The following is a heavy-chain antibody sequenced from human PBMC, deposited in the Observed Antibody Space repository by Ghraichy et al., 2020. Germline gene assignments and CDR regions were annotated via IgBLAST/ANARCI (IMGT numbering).Heavy chain of an antibody. CDR1: GGSISSYY. CDR2: IYYSGST. CDR3: AREELVQLRFDI. D-gene: IGHD6-6*01. Sequence: SETLSLTCTVSGGSISSYYWSWIRQPPGKGLEWIGYIYYSGSTNYNPSLKSRVTISVDTSKNQFSLKLSSVTAADTAVYYCAREELVQLRFDIWGQGTMVTVSS. V-gene: IGHV4-59*01. J-gene: IGHJ3*02.